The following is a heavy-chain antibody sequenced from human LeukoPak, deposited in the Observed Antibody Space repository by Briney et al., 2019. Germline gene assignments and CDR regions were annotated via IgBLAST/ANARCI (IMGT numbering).Heavy chain of an antibody. V-gene: IGHV1-18*01. D-gene: IGHD3-9*01. Sequence: AASVKVSCKASGYTFTSYGISWVRQAPGQGLEWMGWISGYNGNTNYAQNLQGRVTMTTDTSTSTVYMELRSLTFDDTAIYYCAKDWHILTGRNCFDPWGQGTLVTVSS. J-gene: IGHJ5*02. CDR3: AKDWHILTGRNCFDP. CDR2: ISGYNGNT. CDR1: GYTFTSYG.